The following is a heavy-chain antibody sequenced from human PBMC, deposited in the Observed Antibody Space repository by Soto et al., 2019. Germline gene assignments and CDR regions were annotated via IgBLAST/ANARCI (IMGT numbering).Heavy chain of an antibody. CDR2: ISYDGSNK. D-gene: IGHD2-15*01. V-gene: IGHV3-30-3*01. CDR1: GFTFSSYA. J-gene: IGHJ6*02. Sequence: GGSLRLSCAASGFTFSSYAMHWVRQAPGKGLEWVAVISYDGSNKYYADSVKGRFTISRDNSKNTLYLQMNSLRAEDTAVYYCARDLECVGGSCYVFNYYGMDVWGQGTTVTVSS. CDR3: ARDLECVGGSCYVFNYYGMDV.